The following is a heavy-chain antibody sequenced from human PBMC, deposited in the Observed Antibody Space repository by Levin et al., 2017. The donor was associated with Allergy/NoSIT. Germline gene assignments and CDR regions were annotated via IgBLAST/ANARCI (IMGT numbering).Heavy chain of an antibody. CDR3: AKERIAAVPAADYYGMDV. Sequence: GESLKISCAASGFTFSSYAMSWVRQAPGKGLEWVSIISRSGGSTYYADSVKGRFTISRDNSKNTLYLQMNSLRADDTAVYYCAKERIAAVPAADYYGMDVWGQGTTVTVSS. V-gene: IGHV3-23*01. CDR1: GFTFSSYA. D-gene: IGHD2-2*01. J-gene: IGHJ6*02. CDR2: ISRSGGST.